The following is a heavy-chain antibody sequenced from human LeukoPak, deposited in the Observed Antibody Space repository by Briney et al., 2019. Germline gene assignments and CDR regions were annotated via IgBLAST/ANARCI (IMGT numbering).Heavy chain of an antibody. CDR1: GFTVSSNY. CDR2: IYSGGST. V-gene: IGHV3-53*01. Sequence: GGSLRPSCAASGFTVSSNYMSWVRQAPGKGLEWVSVIYSGGSTYYADSVKGRFTTSRDNSKNTLYLQMNSLRAEDTAVYYCARGDWNDGLDYWGQGTLVTVSS. J-gene: IGHJ4*02. D-gene: IGHD1-1*01. CDR3: ARGDWNDGLDY.